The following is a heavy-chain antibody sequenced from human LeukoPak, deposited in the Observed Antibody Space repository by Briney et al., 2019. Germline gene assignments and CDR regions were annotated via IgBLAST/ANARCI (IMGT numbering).Heavy chain of an antibody. J-gene: IGHJ4*02. D-gene: IGHD6-19*01. CDR1: GYSFTSYW. CDR3: ARRSSGWYQDY. V-gene: IGHV5-51*01. CDR2: IYPGDSDT. Sequence: GESLRISCKGSGYSFTSYWIGWVRQMPGKGLEWMGIIYPGDSDTRYSPSFQGQVTISADKSTSTAYLRWSSLKASDTAMYYCARRSSGWYQDYWGQGTLVTVSS.